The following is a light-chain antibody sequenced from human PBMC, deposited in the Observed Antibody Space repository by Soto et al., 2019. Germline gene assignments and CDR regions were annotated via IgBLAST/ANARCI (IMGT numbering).Light chain of an antibody. CDR3: TRYYNWPEYT. J-gene: IGKJ2*01. Sequence: EVVMTQSPATLSVSPGEVATLSCRASQSIGNSLAWYQQKPGQTPRLLIYGASTSVTGVPARFSGSGSGTDFTLTITSMQSEDFAVYYCTRYYNWPEYTFGPGTKLDIK. CDR2: GAS. CDR1: QSIGNS. V-gene: IGKV3-15*01.